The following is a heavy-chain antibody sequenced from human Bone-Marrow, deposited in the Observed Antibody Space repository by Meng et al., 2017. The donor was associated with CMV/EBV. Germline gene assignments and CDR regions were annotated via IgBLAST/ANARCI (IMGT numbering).Heavy chain of an antibody. Sequence: SYEMNWVRQAPGKGLEWVSYISSSSSTIYYADSVKGRFTISRDNAKNSLYLQMNSLRAEDTAVYYCARDLGYCSSTSCFSFGMDVWGQGTTVTVSS. CDR3: ARDLGYCSSTSCFSFGMDV. D-gene: IGHD2-2*01. J-gene: IGHJ6*02. CDR2: ISSSSSTI. CDR1: SYE. V-gene: IGHV3-48*03.